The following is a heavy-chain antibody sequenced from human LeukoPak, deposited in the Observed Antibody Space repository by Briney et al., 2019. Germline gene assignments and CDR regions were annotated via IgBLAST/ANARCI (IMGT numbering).Heavy chain of an antibody. V-gene: IGHV1-69*04. CDR3: ARDQNYWYYYGMDV. Sequence: SVKVSCKASGGTFSSYAISWVRQAPGQGLEWMGRIIPILGIANYAQKFQGRVTITADKSTSTAYMELSSLRSEDTAVYYCARDQNYWYYYGMDVWGQGTTVTVSS. CDR2: IIPILGIA. J-gene: IGHJ6*02. D-gene: IGHD1-7*01. CDR1: GGTFSSYA.